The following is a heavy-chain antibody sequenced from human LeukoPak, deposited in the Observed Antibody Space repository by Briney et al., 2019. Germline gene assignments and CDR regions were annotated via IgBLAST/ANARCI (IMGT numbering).Heavy chain of an antibody. CDR1: GYTFTGYY. CDR3: AKNLERDYYYGMDV. CDR2: INPNSGGT. Sequence: ASVKVSCKASGYTFTGYYMHWVRQAPGQGLEWMGWINPNSGGTNYAQKFQGRVTMTRDTSISTAYMELRRLRSDDTAVYYCAKNLERDYYYGMDVWGQGTTVTVSS. V-gene: IGHV1-2*02. J-gene: IGHJ6*02. D-gene: IGHD1-1*01.